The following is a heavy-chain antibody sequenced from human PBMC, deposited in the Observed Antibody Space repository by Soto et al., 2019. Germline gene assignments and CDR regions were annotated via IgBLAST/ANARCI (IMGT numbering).Heavy chain of an antibody. V-gene: IGHV1-3*01. Sequence: ASVKVSCKASGYTFTSYAMHWVRQAPGQRLEWMGWINAGNGNTKYSQKFQGRVTITRDTSASTAYMELSSLRSEDTAVYYCARGKMATHYYHYGMDVWGQGTKVTVSS. CDR1: GYTFTSYA. CDR3: ARGKMATHYYHYGMDV. CDR2: INAGNGNT. J-gene: IGHJ6*02. D-gene: IGHD5-12*01.